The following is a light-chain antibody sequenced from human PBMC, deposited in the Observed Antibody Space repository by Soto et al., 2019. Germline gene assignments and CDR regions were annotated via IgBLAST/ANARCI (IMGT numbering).Light chain of an antibody. CDR1: QSVSSSY. V-gene: IGKV3-20*01. J-gene: IGKJ2*02. CDR2: GAS. CDR3: QQYGSSPGST. Sequence: EIVLTQSPGTLSLSPGERATLSCRASQSVSSSYLAWYQQKPGQAPRLLIYGASSRATGILDRFSGSGSGTDFTLTISRLEPEDFAVYYCQQYGSSPGSTFGQGTKLEIK.